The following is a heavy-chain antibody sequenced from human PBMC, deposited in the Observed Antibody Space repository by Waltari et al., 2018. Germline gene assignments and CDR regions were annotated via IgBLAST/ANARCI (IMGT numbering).Heavy chain of an antibody. CDR2: IRTNANNFAT. V-gene: IGHV3-73*01. CDR1: GFIFSDSA. J-gene: IGHJ4*02. CDR3: SRHDPLDF. Sequence: EVQLVESGGGLVQPGGSLKLSCAASGFIFSDSAIHWVSQASGKGLEWVGRIRTNANNFATSYGASVKGRFTISREDSRNTAYLQMNSLKIDDTAVYFCSRHDPLDFWGQGTLVTVSS.